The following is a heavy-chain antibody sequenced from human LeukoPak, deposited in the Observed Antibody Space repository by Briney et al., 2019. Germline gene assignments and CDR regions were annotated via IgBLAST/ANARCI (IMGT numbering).Heavy chain of an antibody. CDR2: ISSSSSTI. D-gene: IGHD3-22*01. CDR1: GFTFRSYA. Sequence: GGSLRHSCAASGFTFRSYAMHWVRQAPGKGLEWVSYISSSSSTIYYADSVKGRFTISRDNAKNSLYLQMNSLRAEDTAVYYCARGSTYYDSSGQVPFDYWGQGTLVTVSS. CDR3: ARGSTYYDSSGQVPFDY. J-gene: IGHJ4*02. V-gene: IGHV3-48*01.